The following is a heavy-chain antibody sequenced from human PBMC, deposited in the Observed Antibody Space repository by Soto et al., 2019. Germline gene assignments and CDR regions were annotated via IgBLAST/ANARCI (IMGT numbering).Heavy chain of an antibody. CDR1: GFTFSSYA. V-gene: IGHV3-23*05. CDR3: AKDEGYCISTSCYSNYYGMDV. CDR2: MYWKDGNT. J-gene: IGHJ6*02. Sequence: PGGSLRLSCAASGFTFSSYAMSWVRQAPGKGLEWVSGMYWKDGNTHYADSVKGRFTISRDNAKNTLFLQMNSLRAEDTAVYYCAKDEGYCISTSCYSNYYGMDVWGQGTTVTVSS. D-gene: IGHD2-2*02.